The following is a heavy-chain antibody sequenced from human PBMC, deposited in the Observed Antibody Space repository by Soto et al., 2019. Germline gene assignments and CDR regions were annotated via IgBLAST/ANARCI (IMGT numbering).Heavy chain of an antibody. CDR2: ISAHNGNT. V-gene: IGHV1-18*01. CDR3: ARGRYGDY. J-gene: IGHJ4*02. D-gene: IGHD1-1*01. CDR1: GYDFTTYG. Sequence: QVHLVQSGAEVKKPGASVKVSCKGSGYDFTTYGITWVRQAPGQGLEWMAWISAHNGNTDYAQKPXGXVXXTRDTSTSTAYMELRSLRSDDTAVYYCARGRYGDYWGQGALVTVSS.